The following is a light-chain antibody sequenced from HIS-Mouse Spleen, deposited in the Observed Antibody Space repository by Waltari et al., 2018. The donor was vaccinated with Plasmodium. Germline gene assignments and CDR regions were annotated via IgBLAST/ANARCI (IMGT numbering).Light chain of an antibody. CDR2: EVS. CDR3: GSCAGSYTYV. J-gene: IGLJ1*01. V-gene: IGLV2-11*01. CDR1: SSDVGGYNY. Sequence: QSALTQPRSVSGSPGQSVTLSCTGTSSDVGGYNYFSWYQQHPGKAPKPMIYEVSNRPAGVPARLPGTKSGTTASLTIAGVQAQDEADYYGGSCAGSYTYVFGTGTKVTVL.